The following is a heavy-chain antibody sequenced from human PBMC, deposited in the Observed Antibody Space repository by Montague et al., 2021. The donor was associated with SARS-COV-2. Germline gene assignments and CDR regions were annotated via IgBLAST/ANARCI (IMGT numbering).Heavy chain of an antibody. J-gene: IGHJ4*02. CDR2: IYYSGST. D-gene: IGHD3-3*01. CDR3: ARALTIFGVVITSFDY. CDR1: GGSISSGDYY. Sequence: TLSLTCTVSGGSISSGDYYWSWIRQPPGKGLEWIGYIYYSGSTYYNPSLKSRVTISVDTSKNQFSLKLSSVTAADTAVYYCARALTIFGVVITSFDYWGQGTLVTVSS. V-gene: IGHV4-31*03.